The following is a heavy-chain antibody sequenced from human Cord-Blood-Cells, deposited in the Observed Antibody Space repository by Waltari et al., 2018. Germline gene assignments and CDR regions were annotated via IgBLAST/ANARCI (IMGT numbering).Heavy chain of an antibody. Sequence: QVQLQESGPGLVKPSETLSLTCTVSGYSISSGYYWGWTRQPPGKGLGWIGSIYHSGSTYYNPSLKSRVTISVDTSKNQFSLKLSSVTAADTAVYYCARAVESCSGGSCYSYYYGMDVWGQGTTVTVSS. D-gene: IGHD2-15*01. CDR2: IYHSGST. J-gene: IGHJ6*02. V-gene: IGHV4-38-2*02. CDR1: GYSISSGYY. CDR3: ARAVESCSGGSCYSYYYGMDV.